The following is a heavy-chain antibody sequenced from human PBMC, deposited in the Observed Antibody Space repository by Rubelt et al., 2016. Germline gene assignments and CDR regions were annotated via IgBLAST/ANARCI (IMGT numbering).Heavy chain of an antibody. J-gene: IGHJ4*02. V-gene: IGHV4-39*07. CDR1: GGSISSSNNWY. CDR2: IYHSGGT. CDR3: GRSPPSSSSDPDY. Sequence: QLQLQESGPGLVKPSETLSLTCTVSGGSISSSNNWYWGWIRQPPGKGLEWIASIYHSGGTYYNPSLKSRVTISVDASNNQFSQKRSSVTASDTAVDYCGRSPPSSSSDPDYWGQRILVTVSS. D-gene: IGHD6-6*01.